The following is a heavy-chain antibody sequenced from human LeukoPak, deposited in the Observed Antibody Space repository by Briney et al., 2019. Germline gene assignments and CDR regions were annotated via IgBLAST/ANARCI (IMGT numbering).Heavy chain of an antibody. Sequence: GASVKVSCKASGYTFTSYGISWVRQAPGQGLEWMGWISAYNGNTNYAQKLQGRVTMTTDTSTSTAYMELRSLRSDDTAVYYCARESDYCSSTSCYFGRKGVHDAFDIWGQGTMVTVSS. J-gene: IGHJ3*02. CDR3: ARESDYCSSTSCYFGRKGVHDAFDI. D-gene: IGHD2-2*01. V-gene: IGHV1-18*01. CDR2: ISAYNGNT. CDR1: GYTFTSYG.